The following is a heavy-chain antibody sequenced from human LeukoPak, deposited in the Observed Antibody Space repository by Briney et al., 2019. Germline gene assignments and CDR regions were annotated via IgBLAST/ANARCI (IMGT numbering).Heavy chain of an antibody. D-gene: IGHD3-3*01. Sequence: PSETLSLTCAVYGGSFSGYYWSWIRQPPGKGLEWIGEINHSGSTNYNLSLKSRVTISVDTSKNQFSLKLSSVTAADTAAYYCARGPNYDFWSGYYLFDYWGQGTLVTVSS. CDR1: GGSFSGYY. J-gene: IGHJ4*02. V-gene: IGHV4-34*01. CDR2: INHSGST. CDR3: ARGPNYDFWSGYYLFDY.